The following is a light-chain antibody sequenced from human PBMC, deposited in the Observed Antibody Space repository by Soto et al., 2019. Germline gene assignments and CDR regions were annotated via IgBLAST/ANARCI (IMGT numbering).Light chain of an antibody. V-gene: IGLV7-46*01. CDR1: TGAVTSGHY. J-gene: IGLJ2*01. CDR3: LLSYSGARVV. CDR2: DTS. Sequence: QAVVTQEPSLTVSPGGTVTLTCGSSTGAVTSGHYPYWFQQKPGQAPRTLIYDTSNKHSWTPARFSGSLLGGKPALTLSGAQPEDEAEYYCLLSYSGARVVFGGGTKVTVL.